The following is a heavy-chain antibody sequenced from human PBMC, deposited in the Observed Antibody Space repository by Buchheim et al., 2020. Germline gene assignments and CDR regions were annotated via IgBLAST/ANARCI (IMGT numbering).Heavy chain of an antibody. CDR2: IYQSGST. J-gene: IGHJ6*03. CDR1: GGSISSSNW. V-gene: IGHV4-4*02. D-gene: IGHD3-3*01. CDR3: AATLEYYDFWSGYYSVGKPYYYYYYMDV. Sequence: QQQLQESGPGLVKPSETLSLTCAVSGGSISSSNWWSWVRQPPGKGLEWIGEIYQSGSTNYNPSLKSRVTISVDKSKNQFSLKLSSVTAADTAVYYCAATLEYYDFWSGYYSVGKPYYYYYYMDVWGKGTT.